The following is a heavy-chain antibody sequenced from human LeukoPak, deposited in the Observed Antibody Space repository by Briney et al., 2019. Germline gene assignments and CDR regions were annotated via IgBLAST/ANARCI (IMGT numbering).Heavy chain of an antibody. Sequence: GGSLRLSCAASGFTFSSYGMHWVRQAPGKGLEWVAVIWYDGSNKYYADSVKGRFTISRDNSKNTLYLQMNSLRAEDTAVYYCAREARDGYNYGWFDPWGREPWSPSPQ. V-gene: IGHV3-33*01. D-gene: IGHD5-24*01. J-gene: IGHJ5*02. CDR1: GFTFSSYG. CDR3: AREARDGYNYGWFDP. CDR2: IWYDGSNK.